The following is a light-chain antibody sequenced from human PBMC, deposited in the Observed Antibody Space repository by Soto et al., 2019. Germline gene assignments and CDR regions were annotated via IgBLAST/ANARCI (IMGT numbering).Light chain of an antibody. J-gene: IGLJ2*01. CDR1: SSDVGSYNL. Sequence: QSALTQPASVSGSHGQSITISCTGTSSDVGSYNLVSWYQQLPGKAPKLIIYEVNERPSGISNRFSGSKSGNTASLTISELQGEDEADYYCCSYAGSSIVVFGGGTKLTVL. CDR2: EVN. V-gene: IGLV2-23*02. CDR3: CSYAGSSIVV.